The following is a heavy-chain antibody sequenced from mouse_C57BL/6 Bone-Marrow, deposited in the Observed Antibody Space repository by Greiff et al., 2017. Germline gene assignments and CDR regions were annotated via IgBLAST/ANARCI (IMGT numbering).Heavy chain of an antibody. Sequence: EVMLVESGGGLVKPGGSLKLSCAASGFTFSSYAMSWVRQTPEKRLEWVATISDGGSYTYYPDNVKGRFTISRDNAKNNLYLQMSHLKSEDTAMYYCAREPGPLYYSNWGFAYWGQGTLVTVSA. V-gene: IGHV5-4*01. CDR2: ISDGGSYT. CDR1: GFTFSSYA. D-gene: IGHD2-5*01. J-gene: IGHJ3*01. CDR3: AREPGPLYYSNWGFAY.